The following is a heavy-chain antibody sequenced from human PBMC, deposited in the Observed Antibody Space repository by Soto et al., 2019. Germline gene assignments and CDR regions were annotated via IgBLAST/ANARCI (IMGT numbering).Heavy chain of an antibody. CDR1: GFSLSNSG. J-gene: IGHJ4*02. D-gene: IGHD5-12*01. V-gene: IGHV3-48*02. CDR3: ATEGPTGYIHYYIEA. CDR2: ISRSHSAI. Sequence: GGSLRLSCSASGFSLSNSGMFWVRQAPGKGLEWISYISRSHSAIYYADSVKGRFTMSRDNAKNSLFLQMNSLRDEDRAVYYCATEGPTGYIHYYIEAWGQGVPVTVSS.